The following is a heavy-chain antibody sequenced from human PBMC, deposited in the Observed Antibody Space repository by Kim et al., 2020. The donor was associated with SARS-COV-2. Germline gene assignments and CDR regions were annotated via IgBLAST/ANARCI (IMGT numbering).Heavy chain of an antibody. CDR3: ARAADHLLGIAYYFDY. CDR1: GFTFSSYD. V-gene: IGHV3-13*04. Sequence: GGSLRLSCAASGFTFSSYDMHWVRQATGKGLEWVSAIGTAGDTYYPGSVKGRFTISRENAKNSLYLQMNSLRAGDTAVYYCARAADHLLGIAYYFDYWGQGTLVAVSS. CDR2: IGTAGDT. J-gene: IGHJ4*02. D-gene: IGHD6-13*01.